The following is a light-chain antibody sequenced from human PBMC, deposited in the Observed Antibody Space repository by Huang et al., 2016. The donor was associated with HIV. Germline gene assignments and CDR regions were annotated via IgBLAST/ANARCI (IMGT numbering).Light chain of an antibody. CDR3: QQYNDWPT. CDR1: QSIGGN. V-gene: IGKV3-15*01. Sequence: EIVMTQSPATLSVSPGQRITLSCRASQSIGGNLAWYQHKPGQAPSLLIYGASTRATGIPARLSGSEAATEFTLTISSLQPEEFAVYYCQQYNDWPTFGQGTKVEIK. CDR2: GAS. J-gene: IGKJ1*01.